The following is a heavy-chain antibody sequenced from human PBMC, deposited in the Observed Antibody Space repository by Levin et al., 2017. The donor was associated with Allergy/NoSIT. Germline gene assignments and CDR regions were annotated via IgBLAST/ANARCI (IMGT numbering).Heavy chain of an antibody. V-gene: IGHV3-11*01. CDR1: GFPFSDYY. J-gene: IGHJ6*02. CDR2: ISGSGSSI. Sequence: GGSLRLSCAVSGFPFSDYYMNWIREAPGRGLEWVSYISGSGSSIYYADSVKGRFTISRDNAKNSLYIQMNSLRAEDTAVYDCARLRRAAMDVWGQGTTVTVSS. CDR3: ARLRRAAMDV. D-gene: IGHD6-25*01.